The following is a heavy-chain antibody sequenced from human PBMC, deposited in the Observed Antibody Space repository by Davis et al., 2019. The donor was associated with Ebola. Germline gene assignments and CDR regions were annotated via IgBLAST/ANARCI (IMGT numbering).Heavy chain of an antibody. CDR3: ARDLNPHSCWYGLLVDH. Sequence: ASVKVSCKASGYTFTSYTISWVRQAPGQGLEWMGIINPSGGSPSNAQKFQGRVTMTRDTSTSTVYMELSSLRSEDTAVYYCARDLNPHSCWYGLLVDHWGQGTLVTVSS. CDR2: INPSGGSP. V-gene: IGHV1-46*01. J-gene: IGHJ4*02. D-gene: IGHD6-19*01. CDR1: GYTFTSYT.